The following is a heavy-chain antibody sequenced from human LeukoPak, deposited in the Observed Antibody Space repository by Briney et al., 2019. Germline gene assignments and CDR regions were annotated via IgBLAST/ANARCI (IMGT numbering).Heavy chain of an antibody. J-gene: IGHJ6*02. CDR1: GGSISSSSYY. V-gene: IGHV4-39*07. CDR3: AREVEGMDV. CDR2: IYYSGST. D-gene: IGHD1-1*01. Sequence: SETLSLTCTVSGGSISSSSYYWGWIRQPPGKGLEWIGSIYYSGSTYYNPSLKSRVTISVDTSKNQFSLKLSSVTAADTAVYYCAREVEGMDVWGQGTTVTVSS.